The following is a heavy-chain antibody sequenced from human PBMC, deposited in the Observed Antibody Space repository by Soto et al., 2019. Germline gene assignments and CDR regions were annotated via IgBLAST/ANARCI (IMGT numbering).Heavy chain of an antibody. CDR1: GFTFSDSW. CDR3: ASLGRHG. D-gene: IGHD3-16*01. J-gene: IGHJ6*02. CDR2: IKQDGGEK. Sequence: EVQLVDSGGGLVQPGGSLRLSCAASGFTFSDSWMDWVRQAPGKGPEWVANIKQDGGEKNYVDSGKGRFTISRDNAKNSLYLQMNSLRAEDTAVYYCASLGRHGWGQGTTVTVSS. V-gene: IGHV3-7*01.